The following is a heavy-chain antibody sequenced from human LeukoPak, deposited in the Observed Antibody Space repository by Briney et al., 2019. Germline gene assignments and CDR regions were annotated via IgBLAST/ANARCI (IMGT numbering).Heavy chain of an antibody. CDR2: IYYSGST. D-gene: IGHD5-24*01. Sequence: PSETLSLTCTVSGGSVSSFGHYWSWIRQPPGKRLEWIGYIYYSGSTHYNPSLESRVTISLDTSMNQFSLRLSSVTAADTAVYYCARTRDGNSRYFDYWGQGTLVTVSS. CDR1: GGSVSSFGHY. CDR3: ARTRDGNSRYFDY. J-gene: IGHJ4*02. V-gene: IGHV4-61*08.